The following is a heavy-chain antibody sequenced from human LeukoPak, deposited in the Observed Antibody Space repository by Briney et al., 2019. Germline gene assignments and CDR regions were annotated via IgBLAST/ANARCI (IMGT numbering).Heavy chain of an antibody. CDR3: ARGFRKIEY. CDR1: GFTFSRHA. J-gene: IGHJ4*02. Sequence: GGSLRLSCAASGFTFSRHAMSWVRQAPGKGLDWVSGISGSGDNTYDADSVKGRLTISRDNSKNTVYLQMNSLRAEDTAVYYCARGFRKIEYWGQGTLVTVSS. V-gene: IGHV3-23*01. CDR2: ISGSGDNT.